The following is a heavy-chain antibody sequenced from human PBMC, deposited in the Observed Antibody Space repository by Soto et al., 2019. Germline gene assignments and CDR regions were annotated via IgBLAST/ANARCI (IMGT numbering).Heavy chain of an antibody. CDR2: IYYSGST. Sequence: QVQLQESGPGLVKPSETLSLTCTVSGGSISSYYWSWIRQPPGKGLEWIGYIYYSGSTNYNPSLKSRVTISVDTSKNQFSLKLSSVTAADTAVYYCAREGLYCSSTSYYGYYYYYYMDVWGKGTTVTVSS. V-gene: IGHV4-59*01. CDR1: GGSISSYY. J-gene: IGHJ6*03. D-gene: IGHD2-2*01. CDR3: AREGLYCSSTSYYGYYYYYYMDV.